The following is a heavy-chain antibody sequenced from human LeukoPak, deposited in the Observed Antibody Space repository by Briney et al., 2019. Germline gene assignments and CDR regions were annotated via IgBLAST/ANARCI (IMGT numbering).Heavy chain of an antibody. J-gene: IGHJ4*02. CDR3: ARGYSYYFDY. Sequence: SETLSLTCTVSGGSISSYYWSWIRQPPGKGLEWIGYIYYSGSTNYNPSLKSRVTISVDTSKNQFSLKLSSVAAADTAVYYCARGYSYYFDYWGQGTLVTVSP. V-gene: IGHV4-59*01. D-gene: IGHD4-11*01. CDR1: GGSISSYY. CDR2: IYYSGST.